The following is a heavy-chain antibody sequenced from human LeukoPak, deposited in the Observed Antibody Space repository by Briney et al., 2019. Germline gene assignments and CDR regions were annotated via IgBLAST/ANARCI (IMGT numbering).Heavy chain of an antibody. J-gene: IGHJ4*02. V-gene: IGHV3-23*01. CDR2: IGDRGGAT. Sequence: PGGSLRLSCAASGFTVTTNYMSWVRQAPGKGLEWVSAIGDRGGATNCADSVKGRFTISRDNSKNTLYLQMNSLRAEDTAVYYCAKRSCGGGSCNFDYWGQGTLVTVSS. CDR3: AKRSCGGGSCNFDY. D-gene: IGHD2-15*01. CDR1: GFTVTTNY.